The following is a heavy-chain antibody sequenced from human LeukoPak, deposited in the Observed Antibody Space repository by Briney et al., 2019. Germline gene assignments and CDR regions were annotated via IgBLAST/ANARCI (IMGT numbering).Heavy chain of an antibody. CDR1: GGFLRDSGYY. Sequence: SETLSLTCTVSGGFLRDSGYYWGWIRQPPGKGLEWIGTVFYSGRTYYNSSLQSRVTISVDTSKNQFSLRLSSVTPADTAIYYCARLSNDYGDYEGHYWGQGTLVTVSP. D-gene: IGHD4-17*01. V-gene: IGHV4-39*01. CDR3: ARLSNDYGDYEGHY. CDR2: VFYSGRT. J-gene: IGHJ4*02.